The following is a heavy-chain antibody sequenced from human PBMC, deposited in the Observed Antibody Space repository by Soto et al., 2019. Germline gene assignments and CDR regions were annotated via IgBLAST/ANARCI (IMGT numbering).Heavy chain of an antibody. V-gene: IGHV3-23*01. CDR3: AKDPFVVVPAAMDPNDY. J-gene: IGHJ4*02. CDR2: ISGSGGST. Sequence: PGGSLRLSCAASGFTFSSYAMSWVRQAPGKGLEWVSAISGSGGSTYYADSVKGRFTISRDNSKNTLYLQMNSLRAEDTAVYYCAKDPFVVVPAAMDPNDYWGQGTLVTVSS. D-gene: IGHD2-2*01. CDR1: GFTFSSYA.